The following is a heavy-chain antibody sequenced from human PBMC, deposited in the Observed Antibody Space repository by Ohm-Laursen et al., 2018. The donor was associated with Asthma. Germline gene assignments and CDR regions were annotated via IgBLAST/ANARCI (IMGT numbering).Heavy chain of an antibody. Sequence: SLRLSCTATGFTFSSYSMNWVRQAPGKGLEWVSSISSSSSYIYYADSVKGRFTISRDNAKNSLYLQMNSLRAEDTAVYYCARIGPEWELPGREYSLIHWGQGTLVTVSS. V-gene: IGHV3-21*01. CDR3: ARIGPEWELPGREYSLIH. D-gene: IGHD1-26*01. CDR1: GFTFSSYS. CDR2: ISSSSSYI. J-gene: IGHJ1*01.